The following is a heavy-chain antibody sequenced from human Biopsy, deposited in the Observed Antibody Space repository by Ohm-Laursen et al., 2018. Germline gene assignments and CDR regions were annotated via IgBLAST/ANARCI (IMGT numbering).Heavy chain of an antibody. CDR3: ATKLTGYFHH. V-gene: IGHV1-69*13. CDR2: NIPILGTG. CDR1: GGTFSNYD. D-gene: IGHD3-9*01. Sequence: VKISCKAPGGTFSNYDVNWVRQAPGQGLEWLGGNIPILGTGNYAQKFQDRVTVAADTSTSTATMELRSMRSDDTAVYYCATKLTGYFHHWGQGTLVIVSS. J-gene: IGHJ1*01.